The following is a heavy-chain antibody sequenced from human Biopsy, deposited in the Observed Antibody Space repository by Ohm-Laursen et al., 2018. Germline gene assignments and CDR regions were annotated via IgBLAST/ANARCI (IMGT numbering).Heavy chain of an antibody. CDR1: GVSINGGRYY. CDR3: ARLGSGDYFPTFFDF. D-gene: IGHD5-12*01. CDR2: IFYSANT. V-gene: IGHV4-31*11. Sequence: TLSLTCAVSGVSINGGRYYWSWIRHHPGKGLEWIGNIFYSANTYYNPSLKSRVTISVDTSKNQSSLKLSSVTAADTAVYYCARLGSGDYFPTFFDFWGQGALVTVSS. J-gene: IGHJ4*02.